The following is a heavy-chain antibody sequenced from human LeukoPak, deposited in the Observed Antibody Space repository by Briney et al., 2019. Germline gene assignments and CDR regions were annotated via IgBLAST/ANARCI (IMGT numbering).Heavy chain of an antibody. CDR2: ISYDGSNK. D-gene: IGHD3-10*02. Sequence: PGGSLRLSCAASGFTFRSYGIHWVRQAPGKGLEGVAFISYDGSNKDYADSVKGRFTISRDNAKNSLYLQMNSLRAEDTAVYYCAELGITMIGGVWGKGTTVTISS. V-gene: IGHV3-30*18. J-gene: IGHJ6*04. CDR1: GFTFRSYG. CDR3: AELGITMIGGV.